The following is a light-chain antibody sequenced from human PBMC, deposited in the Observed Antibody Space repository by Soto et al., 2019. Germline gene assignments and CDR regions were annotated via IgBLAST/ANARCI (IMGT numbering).Light chain of an antibody. CDR1: QSISSW. V-gene: IGKV1-5*03. CDR3: QQYDSDSLT. CDR2: KAS. Sequence: DIQMTQSPSTLSASIGDRVTITCRASQSISSWLAWYQHKPGKAPKVLIYKASILESGVPSRFSGSGSGTQFTLTISSLQPDDFATYYCQQYDSDSLTFGGGTKVEIK. J-gene: IGKJ4*01.